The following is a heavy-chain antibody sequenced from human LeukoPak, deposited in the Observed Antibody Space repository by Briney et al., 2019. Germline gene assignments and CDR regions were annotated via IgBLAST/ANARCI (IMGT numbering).Heavy chain of an antibody. J-gene: IGHJ4*02. Sequence: SETLSLTCTVSGDSTSGYYWGWVRQPPGKGLEWIAYIHTIEGTDHNPSLKSRVTVSVDTSKNQFSLQLSSVTAADTAIYYCARGIPVSFFDFWGQGTLVTVSS. CDR3: ARGIPVSFFDF. V-gene: IGHV4-4*09. CDR1: GDSTSGYY. CDR2: IHTIEGT.